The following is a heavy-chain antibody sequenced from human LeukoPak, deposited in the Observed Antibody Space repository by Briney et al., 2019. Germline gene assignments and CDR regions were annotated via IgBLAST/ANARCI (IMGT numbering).Heavy chain of an antibody. CDR1: GFTFSSYA. V-gene: IGHV3-30-3*01. J-gene: IGHJ6*03. Sequence: GGSLRLSCAASGFTFSSYAMHWVRQAPGKGLEWVAVISYDGSNKYYADSVKGRFTISRDNSKNTLYLQMNSLRAEDTAVYYCAREYSGWSYYYYYYMDVWGKGTTVTVSS. D-gene: IGHD5-12*01. CDR2: ISYDGSNK. CDR3: AREYSGWSYYYYYYMDV.